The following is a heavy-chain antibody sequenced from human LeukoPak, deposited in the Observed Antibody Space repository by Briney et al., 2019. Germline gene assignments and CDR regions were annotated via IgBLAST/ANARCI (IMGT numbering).Heavy chain of an antibody. CDR3: ARGAIAVFGVVVNPHAFDI. Sequence: PGTSLRLSCAASGFTFSNYTMHWVRQAPGKGLEWVAVISYDGSNKYYADSVKGRFTISRDNSKNTLYLQMNSLRTEDTAVYYCARGAIAVFGVVVNPHAFDIWGRGTMVTVSS. J-gene: IGHJ3*02. CDR1: GFTFSNYT. D-gene: IGHD3-3*01. CDR2: ISYDGSNK. V-gene: IGHV3-30*04.